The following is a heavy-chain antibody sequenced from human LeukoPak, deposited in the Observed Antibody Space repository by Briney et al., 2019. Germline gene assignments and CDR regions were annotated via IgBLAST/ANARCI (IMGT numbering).Heavy chain of an antibody. CDR1: GGSISSSSYY. CDR3: AANSADYNTLGSSYKV. V-gene: IGHV4-39*01. Sequence: SETLSLTCTVSGGSISSSSYYWGWIRQPPGKGLEWIGSIYYSGSTYYNPSLKSRVTISVDTSKNQFSLKLSSVTAADTAVFYCAANSADYNTLGSSYKVWGQGTLVTVSS. J-gene: IGHJ4*02. CDR2: IYYSGST. D-gene: IGHD3-10*01.